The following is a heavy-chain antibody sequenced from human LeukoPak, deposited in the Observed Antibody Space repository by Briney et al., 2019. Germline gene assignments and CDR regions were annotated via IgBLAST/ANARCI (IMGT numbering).Heavy chain of an antibody. CDR2: IYHSGTT. CDR3: ARCGNWAYNWFDP. V-gene: IGHV4-38-2*01. J-gene: IGHJ5*02. D-gene: IGHD7-27*01. CDR1: GDSISSGYY. Sequence: SGTLSLTCDVSGDSISSGYYWGWIRQPPGKGLEWIGSIYHSGTTYYNPSLKSRVTVSVDTSKNQFSLNLSSVTAADTAVYYCARCGNWAYNWFDPWGQGTPVTVSS.